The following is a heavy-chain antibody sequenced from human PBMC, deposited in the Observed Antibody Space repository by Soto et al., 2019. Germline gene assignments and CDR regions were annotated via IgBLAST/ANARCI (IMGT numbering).Heavy chain of an antibody. CDR1: GGSISSGGYS. CDR2: IYHSGST. J-gene: IGHJ4*02. V-gene: IGHV4-30-2*01. D-gene: IGHD6-6*01. Sequence: QLQLQESGSGLVKPSQTLSLTCAVSGGSISSGGYSWSWIRQPPGKGLEWIGYIYHSGSTYYNPSRTSRVTITVARSKNQFSRKLSSVTAADTAVYYCAGGIAARPLGYWGQGTLVTVSS. CDR3: AGGIAARPLGY.